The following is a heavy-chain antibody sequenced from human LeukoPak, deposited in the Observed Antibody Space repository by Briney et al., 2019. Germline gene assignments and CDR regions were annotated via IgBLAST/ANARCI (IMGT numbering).Heavy chain of an antibody. CDR1: GFTFSSYW. Sequence: PGGSLRLSCAASGFTFSSYWMSWVRQAPGKGLEWVANIKQDGSEKYYVDSVKGRFTISRDNAKNLLYLQMNSLRAEDTAVYYCARDGYSSGWYEDYFDYWGQGTLVTVSS. CDR3: ARDGYSSGWYEDYFDY. J-gene: IGHJ4*02. CDR2: IKQDGSEK. D-gene: IGHD6-19*01. V-gene: IGHV3-7*03.